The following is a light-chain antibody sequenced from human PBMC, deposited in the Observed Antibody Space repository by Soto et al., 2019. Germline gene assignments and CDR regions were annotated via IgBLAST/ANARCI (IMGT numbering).Light chain of an antibody. J-gene: IGKJ1*01. Sequence: EIVMTQSPATLSVSPGERATLSCRASQSVSSNLAWYQQKPGQAPRLLINGASTRATGIPARFSGSGSGTEFSLTISSLQSADFVVVYCQQYNNWPASTFGQGTKVDNK. CDR2: GAS. CDR3: QQYNNWPAST. V-gene: IGKV3-15*01. CDR1: QSVSSN.